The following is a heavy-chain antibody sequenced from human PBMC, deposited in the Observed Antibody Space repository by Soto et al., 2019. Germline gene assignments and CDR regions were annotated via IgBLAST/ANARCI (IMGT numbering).Heavy chain of an antibody. J-gene: IGHJ4*02. V-gene: IGHV4-4*07. Sequence: PSETLSLTCTVSGGSINSFYWTWMRQPAGKGLEWIGRIYSSGTTNYNPSLKGRVTMSVDTSKNQFSLSLTSVTAADTAVYYCARDRIVGNSYFDSWGQGALVT. CDR2: IYSSGTT. CDR3: ARDRIVGNSYFDS. CDR1: GGSINSFY. D-gene: IGHD1-26*01.